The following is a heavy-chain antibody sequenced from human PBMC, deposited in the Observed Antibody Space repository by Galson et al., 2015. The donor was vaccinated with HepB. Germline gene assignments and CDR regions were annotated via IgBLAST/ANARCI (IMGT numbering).Heavy chain of an antibody. CDR2: IDWDDDK. Sequence: PALVKPTQTLTLTCTFSGFSLSTSGMCVSWIRQPPGKALEWLALIDWDDDKYYSTSLKTRLTISKDTSKNQVVLTMTNMDPVDTATYYRARTALSSIAGGLYGMDVWGQGTTVTVSS. J-gene: IGHJ6*02. CDR3: ARTALSSIAGGLYGMDV. D-gene: IGHD6-13*01. CDR1: GFSLSTSGMC. V-gene: IGHV2-70*01.